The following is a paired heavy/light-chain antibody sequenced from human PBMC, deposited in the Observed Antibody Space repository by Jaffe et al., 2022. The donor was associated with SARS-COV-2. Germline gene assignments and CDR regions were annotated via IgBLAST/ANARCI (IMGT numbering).Heavy chain of an antibody. CDR1: GFTFSNAW. Sequence: EVQLVESGGELVKPGGSLRLSCEGSGFTFSNAWMTWVRQAPGKGLEWVGRIKTNSESGTTDYAAPVKGRFIISRDDSKNVVFLQMNSLKTEDTAVYYCVTIRSIGTWGQGTLVTVSS. CDR3: VTIRSIGT. V-gene: IGHV3-15*01. CDR2: IKTNSESGTT. D-gene: IGHD2-21*01. J-gene: IGHJ4*02.
Light chain of an antibody. CDR3: ELSYSGTGV. V-gene: IGLV7-46*01. J-gene: IGLJ2*01. CDR2: ETN. Sequence: QAVVTQEPSLTVSPGGTVTLTCGINTGAVTSGHYAYWFQQKPGQAPKTLIYETNNKYSWTPARFSGSLLGGKAALTLSGAQPEDEAEYYCELSYSGTGVFGGGTKLTVL. CDR1: TGAVTSGHY.